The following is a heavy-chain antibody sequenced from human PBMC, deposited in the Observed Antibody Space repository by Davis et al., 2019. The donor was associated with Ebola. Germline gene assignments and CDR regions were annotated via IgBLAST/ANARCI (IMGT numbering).Heavy chain of an antibody. CDR1: GDSISSPFY. J-gene: IGHJ4*02. V-gene: IGHV4-39*01. Sequence: PSETLSPTCTVSGDSISSPFYWGWIRQPPGKGLEWIGNIYYSGNTYYKTSLQSRVTISMETSKNQFSLKLTSVTAADAAVYFCARHSTNWYYFDHWGQGSLVTVSS. CDR2: IYYSGNT. D-gene: IGHD2-2*01. CDR3: ARHSTNWYYFDH.